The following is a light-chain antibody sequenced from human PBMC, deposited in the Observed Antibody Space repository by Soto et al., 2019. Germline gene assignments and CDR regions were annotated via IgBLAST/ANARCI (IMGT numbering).Light chain of an antibody. Sequence: EIVLTQSPGTLSLSPGERVTLSCRASESVSSGYVGWYQQKPGQAPRLVIFGAIGRATGIPDRFRGSGSGTDFTLTISSLEPEDFAVYYCQQRGTFGGGTKVEIK. CDR3: QQRGT. V-gene: IGKV3-20*01. CDR2: GAI. CDR1: ESVSSGY. J-gene: IGKJ4*01.